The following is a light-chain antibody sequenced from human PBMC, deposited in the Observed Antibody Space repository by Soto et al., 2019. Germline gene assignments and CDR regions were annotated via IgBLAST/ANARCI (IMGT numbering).Light chain of an antibody. V-gene: IGLV2-14*01. J-gene: IGLJ1*01. Sequence: QSALTQPASVSGSPGQSITISCTGTSSDVGGYNYVSWYQQHPGKAPKLMIYEVSNRPSGVSNRFSGSKSGHTASLTISGVQSEDEADYFCTSYTSSSTLDVFGTGTKVTVL. CDR2: EVS. CDR1: SSDVGGYNY. CDR3: TSYTSSSTLDV.